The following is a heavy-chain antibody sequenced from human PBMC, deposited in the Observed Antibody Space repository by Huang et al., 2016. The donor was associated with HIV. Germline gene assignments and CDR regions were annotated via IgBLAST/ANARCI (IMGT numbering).Heavy chain of an antibody. CDR2: RSVDNGNT. D-gene: IGHD5-18*01. J-gene: IGHJ6*03. CDR3: ARGGGIQLWLLGYYYMDV. CDR1: GYTFSSFG. V-gene: IGHV1-18*01. Sequence: QVQLVQSGAEVKKPGASVKVSCKASGYTFSSFGISWVRQAPGKGLEWVGWRSVDNGNTKVAQKFQGRLTMTTDTSTSTAYMELRSLRSDDTAVYYCARGGGIQLWLLGYYYMDVWGNGTTVTVSS.